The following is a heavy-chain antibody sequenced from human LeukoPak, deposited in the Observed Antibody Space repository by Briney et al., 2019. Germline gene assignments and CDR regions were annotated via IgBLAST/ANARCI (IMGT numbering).Heavy chain of an antibody. V-gene: IGHV4-38-2*02. CDR1: GYSISSGYY. Sequence: SETLSLTCTVSGYSISSGYYWGWIRQPPGKGLEWIGSIYHSGSTYYNPSLKSRVTILVDTSKNQFSLKLSSVTAADTAVYYCARLHGLWGQWDSSHMDVWGKGTTVTVSS. CDR2: IYHSGST. CDR3: ARLHGLWGQWDSSHMDV. D-gene: IGHD1-26*01. J-gene: IGHJ6*04.